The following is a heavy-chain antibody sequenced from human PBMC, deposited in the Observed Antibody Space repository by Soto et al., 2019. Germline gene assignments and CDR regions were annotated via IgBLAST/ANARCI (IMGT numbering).Heavy chain of an antibody. Sequence: EVQLVESGGGLAQPGRSLRLSCAASGFAFEDYAMHWVRQAPGKGLEWVSSISWNSGWVDYADSVKGRFTMSRDNGKNSLYLQMNSLRVEDTALYYCIKGIEYTSSWGGPDDYYYMDVWGKGTTVTVSS. J-gene: IGHJ6*03. CDR1: GFAFEDYA. CDR2: ISWNSGWV. D-gene: IGHD6-6*01. CDR3: IKGIEYTSSWGGPDDYYYMDV. V-gene: IGHV3-9*01.